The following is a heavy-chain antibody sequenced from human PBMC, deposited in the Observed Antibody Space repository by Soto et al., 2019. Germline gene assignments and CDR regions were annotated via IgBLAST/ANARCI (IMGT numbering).Heavy chain of an antibody. J-gene: IGHJ4*02. V-gene: IGHV3-23*01. D-gene: IGHD5-12*01. CDR3: AKQYSGYDSYFDY. CDR2: VSSSADST. Sequence: EVQLLESGGGLVLPGGSLRLSCAASGFTFNNYAMTWVRQAPGKGLEWVSAVSSSADSTHYADSVKGRFTISRDSSKNTLYLQMNSLRAEDTAVYYCAKQYSGYDSYFDYWGQGTLVTVSS. CDR1: GFTFNNYA.